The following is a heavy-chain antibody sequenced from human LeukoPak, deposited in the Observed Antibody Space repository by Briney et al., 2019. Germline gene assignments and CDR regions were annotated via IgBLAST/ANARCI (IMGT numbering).Heavy chain of an antibody. Sequence: GGSLRLSCAASGFTFNDYAINWVRQAPGKGLEWVSVISGGTGGSAYYADSVKGRFTISRDNSKNTLYLQMNSLRAEDTAVYYCAKRGSSSWTQFDYWGQGTLVTVSS. V-gene: IGHV3-23*01. J-gene: IGHJ4*02. CDR2: ISGGTGGSA. CDR1: GFTFNDYA. CDR3: AKRGSSSWTQFDY. D-gene: IGHD6-13*01.